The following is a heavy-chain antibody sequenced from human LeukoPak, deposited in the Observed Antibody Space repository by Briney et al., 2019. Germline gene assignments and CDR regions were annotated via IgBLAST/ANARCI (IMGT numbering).Heavy chain of an antibody. CDR3: ARGALYRYSNYDY. Sequence: QPGGSLRLSCVASGFTFSSYEMNWVRQAPGKGLEWVSYISDSGTTVYYADPVKGRFTISRDNAKNSLYLQMNSLRAEDTAVYYCARGALYRYSNYDYWGQGTLVTVSS. V-gene: IGHV3-48*03. J-gene: IGHJ4*02. D-gene: IGHD4-11*01. CDR2: ISDSGTTV. CDR1: GFTFSSYE.